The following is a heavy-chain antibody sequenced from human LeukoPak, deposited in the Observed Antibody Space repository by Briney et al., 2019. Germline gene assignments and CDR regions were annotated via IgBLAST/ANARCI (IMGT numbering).Heavy chain of an antibody. Sequence: SETLSLTCSVSGGSISSGSYYWGWIRQPPGKRLEWIGTIYYSGTTYYNPSLKSRVTISVDTSKNQFSLKLSSVTAADTAVYYCARHGGNVLYYYYYMDVWGKGTTVTVSS. J-gene: IGHJ6*03. V-gene: IGHV4-39*01. CDR1: GGSISSGSYY. D-gene: IGHD3-16*01. CDR3: ARHGGNVLYYYYYMDV. CDR2: IYYSGTT.